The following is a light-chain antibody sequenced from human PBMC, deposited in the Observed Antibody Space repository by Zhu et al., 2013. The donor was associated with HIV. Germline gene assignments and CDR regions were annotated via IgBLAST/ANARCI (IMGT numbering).Light chain of an antibody. CDR1: QTVSSSY. V-gene: IGKV3-20*01. CDR2: GAS. Sequence: EIVLTQSPGTLSLSPGERATLSCRASQTVSSSYLAWYQHKPGQAPRLLIFGASTRATGIPDRFSGSGSGTDFTLTISRLEPEDFAMYYCQHYDRSLPGFTFGPGTKVEI. CDR3: QHYDRSLPGFT. J-gene: IGKJ3*01.